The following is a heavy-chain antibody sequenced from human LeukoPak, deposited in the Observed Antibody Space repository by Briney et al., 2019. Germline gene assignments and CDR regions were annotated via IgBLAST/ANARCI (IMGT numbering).Heavy chain of an antibody. V-gene: IGHV4-61*01. D-gene: IGHD3-9*01. Sequence: PSETLSLTCTVSGGSVSVGNTYWSWIRQPPGEGLEWIGYTYYTGSTSYNPSLKSRVSISVDTSNNQFSLKLKSVTAADAALYFCARGRYYDSLTGSERGAFGVWGQGTMVTVSS. CDR1: GGSVSVGNTY. J-gene: IGHJ3*01. CDR2: TYYTGST. CDR3: ARGRYYDSLTGSERGAFGV.